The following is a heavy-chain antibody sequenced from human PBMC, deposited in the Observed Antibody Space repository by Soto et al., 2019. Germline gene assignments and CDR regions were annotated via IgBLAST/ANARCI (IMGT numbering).Heavy chain of an antibody. V-gene: IGHV5-10-1*01. D-gene: IGHD6-13*01. J-gene: IGHJ6*02. CDR3: ARQPIAAAGPYYYYGLDV. Sequence: GESLKISCKGSGYSFTSYWISWVRQMPGKGLEWMGRIDPSDSYTNYSPSFQGHVTISADKSISTAYLQWSSLKASDTAMYYCARQPIAAAGPYYYYGLDVWGQGTTVTVSS. CDR2: IDPSDSYT. CDR1: GYSFTSYW.